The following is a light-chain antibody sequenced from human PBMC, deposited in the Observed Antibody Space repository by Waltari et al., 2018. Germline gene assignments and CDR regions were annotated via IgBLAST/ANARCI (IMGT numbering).Light chain of an antibody. CDR2: DVS. Sequence: QSALTPPASVSGSPGQSITISRTGTSTDVGGYNYVSWYQQHPGKAPKLMIYDVSKRPSGVSNRFSGSKSGNTASLTISGLQAEDEADYYCSSYTSSSTYVFGTGTKVTVL. J-gene: IGLJ1*01. CDR3: SSYTSSSTYV. V-gene: IGLV2-14*01. CDR1: STDVGGYNY.